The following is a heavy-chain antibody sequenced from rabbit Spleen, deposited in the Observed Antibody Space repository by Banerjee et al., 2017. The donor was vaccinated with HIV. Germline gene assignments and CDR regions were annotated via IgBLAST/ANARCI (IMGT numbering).Heavy chain of an antibody. D-gene: IGHD1-1*01. J-gene: IGHJ4*01. Sequence: EQLEESGGGLVKPEGSLTLTCTASGFSFSNKHVMCWVRQAPGKGLEWIACIDSGSSGFTYYATWAKGRFTISRTSSTTVTLQMTSLTAADTATYFCARDLTSVIGWNFNLWGPGTLVTVS. CDR3: ARDLTSVIGWNFNL. V-gene: IGHV1S45*01. CDR2: IDSGSSGFT. CDR1: GFSFSNKHV.